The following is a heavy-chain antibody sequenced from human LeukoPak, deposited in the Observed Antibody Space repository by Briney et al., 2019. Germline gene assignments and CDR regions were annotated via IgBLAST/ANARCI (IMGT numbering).Heavy chain of an antibody. V-gene: IGHV5-51*01. CDR3: ARTYCGGDCYYTYFDY. CDR1: EYSFTTYW. CDR2: IYPGDSDT. J-gene: IGHJ4*02. D-gene: IGHD2-21*02. Sequence: GESLKISCKGSEYSFTTYWIGWVRQMPGKGLEWMGIIYPGDSDTRYSPSFQGQVTISADKSISTAYLQWSSLKASDTAMYYCARTYCGGDCYYTYFDYWGQGTLVTVSS.